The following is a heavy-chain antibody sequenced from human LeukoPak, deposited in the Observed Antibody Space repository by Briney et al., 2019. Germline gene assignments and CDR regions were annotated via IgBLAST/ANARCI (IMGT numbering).Heavy chain of an antibody. CDR1: GFTFSNYG. V-gene: IGHV3-30*03. CDR2: ISYDGSNK. D-gene: IGHD4/OR15-4a*01. Sequence: GGSLRLSCAASGFTFSNYGMHWVRQAPGKGLEWVAVISYDGSNKKYADSVKGRFTISRDNSKNTLYLQMNSLRPEDTAVYYCARDRHYGVFDYWGQGTLVTVSS. CDR3: ARDRHYGVFDY. J-gene: IGHJ4*02.